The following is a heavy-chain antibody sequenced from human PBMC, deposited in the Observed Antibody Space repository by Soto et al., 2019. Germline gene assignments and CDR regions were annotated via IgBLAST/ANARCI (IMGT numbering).Heavy chain of an antibody. CDR3: AIGVLRFLQWFDP. V-gene: IGHV4-61*01. CDR1: GASVNSENYY. D-gene: IGHD3-3*01. J-gene: IGHJ5*02. Sequence: QVQLQESGPGLVKPSETLSLTCTVSGASVNSENYYWSWIRQPPGKGLEWIGYVYYSGSTNYNPSLKSRATISLDTYKNQFSLKMTSMTSADTALYYCAIGVLRFLQWFDPWGQGTLVTVSS. CDR2: VYYSGST.